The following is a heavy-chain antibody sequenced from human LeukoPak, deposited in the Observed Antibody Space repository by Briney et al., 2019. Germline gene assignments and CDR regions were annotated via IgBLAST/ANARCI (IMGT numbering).Heavy chain of an antibody. V-gene: IGHV1-24*01. CDR3: ATVAMRPFHWFDP. CDR1: GYTLTELS. D-gene: IGHD5-18*01. J-gene: IGHJ5*02. CDR2: FDPDDGET. Sequence: ASVTVSCKVSGYTLTELSMHWVRQAPGKGLEWMGGFDPDDGETIYAQKFQGRVTMTEDTSTDTAYMELSSLRSEDTAVYYCATVAMRPFHWFDPWGQGTLVTVSS.